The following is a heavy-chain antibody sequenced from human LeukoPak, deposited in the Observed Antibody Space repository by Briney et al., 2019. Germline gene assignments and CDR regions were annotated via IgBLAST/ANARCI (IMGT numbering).Heavy chain of an antibody. CDR3: ARDRHSSSWYGGMDV. D-gene: IGHD6-13*01. V-gene: IGHV1-69*13. J-gene: IGHJ6*02. CDR1: GGTFSIYA. CDR2: FIPIFGTA. Sequence: SVKVSCKASGGTFSIYAISWVRQAPGQGLEWMGGFIPIFGTANYAQKFQGRVTITADESTSTDYMELSSLRSEDTAVYYCARDRHSSSWYGGMDVWGQGTTVTVSS.